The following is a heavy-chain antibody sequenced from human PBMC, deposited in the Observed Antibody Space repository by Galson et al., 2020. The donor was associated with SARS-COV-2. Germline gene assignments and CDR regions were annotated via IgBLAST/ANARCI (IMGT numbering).Heavy chain of an antibody. J-gene: IGHJ5*02. CDR2: ISSKSGDI. CDR1: GFTFDTYS. CDR3: ARGGLGAAFTNP. Sequence: GESLKISCAASGFTFDTYSMNWVRQAPGKGLEWVSSISSKSGDIYYAESVKGRFTISRDNDKNSLYLQMNSLGVEDTAIYYCARGGLGAAFTNPWGQGTPVTVAS. D-gene: IGHD1-26*01. V-gene: IGHV3-21*06.